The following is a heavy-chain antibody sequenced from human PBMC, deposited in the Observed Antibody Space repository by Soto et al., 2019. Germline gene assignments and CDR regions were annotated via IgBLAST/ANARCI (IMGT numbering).Heavy chain of an antibody. CDR1: GGSISSSSYY. J-gene: IGHJ4*02. CDR2: IYYSGST. V-gene: IGHV4-39*01. D-gene: IGHD3-9*01. CDR3: ARLEGLATISYYFDF. Sequence: QLQLQESGPGLVKPSEALSLTCSVSGGSISSSSYYWGWIRQPPGKGLEWIGSIYYSGSTYYNPSLKSRVTISIDKSKKQFSLKLSSLTAADTAVYYCARLEGLATISYYFDFWGQGTLVTVSS.